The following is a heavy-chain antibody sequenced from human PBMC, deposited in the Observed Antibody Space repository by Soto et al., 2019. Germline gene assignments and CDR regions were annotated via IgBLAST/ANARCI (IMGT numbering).Heavy chain of an antibody. Sequence: ASVKVSCKASGGTFSSYAISWVRQAPGPGLEWMGGIIPIFGTANYAQKFQGRVTITADESTSTAYMELSSLRSEDTAVYYCARNRITRYRSGPQFDYWGQGTLVTVSS. CDR3: ARNRITRYRSGPQFDY. CDR2: IIPIFGTA. V-gene: IGHV1-69*13. D-gene: IGHD6-19*01. CDR1: GGTFSSYA. J-gene: IGHJ4*02.